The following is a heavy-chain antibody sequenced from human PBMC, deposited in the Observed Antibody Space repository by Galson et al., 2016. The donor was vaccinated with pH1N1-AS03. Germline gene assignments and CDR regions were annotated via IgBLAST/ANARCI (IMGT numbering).Heavy chain of an antibody. CDR1: GYYISNGYY. CDR2: IHYSGRT. CDR3: ARLFGQTRAPARDVRGY. Sequence: ETLSLTCAVSGYYISNGYYWGWIRQPPGKGLEWIGSIHYSGRTYYSPSLKSRVIMSVDTSKNQFSLNLSSVTAEDTAVYYCARLFGQTRAPARDVRGYWGQGTLVTVSS. V-gene: IGHV4-38-2*01. J-gene: IGHJ4*02. D-gene: IGHD3-10*02.